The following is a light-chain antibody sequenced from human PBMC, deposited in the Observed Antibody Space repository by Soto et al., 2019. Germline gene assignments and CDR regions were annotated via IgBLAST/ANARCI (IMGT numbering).Light chain of an antibody. CDR1: SSDVGGYNY. J-gene: IGLJ3*02. Sequence: QSALTQPASVSGSPGQSITISCTGTSSDVGGYNYVSWYQQHPAKAPKLMIYEVSNRPSGVSHRFSGSKSGNTASLTISGLQAEDEADYYCCSYTKGSTLVFGGGTKLTVL. V-gene: IGLV2-14*01. CDR3: CSYTKGSTLV. CDR2: EVS.